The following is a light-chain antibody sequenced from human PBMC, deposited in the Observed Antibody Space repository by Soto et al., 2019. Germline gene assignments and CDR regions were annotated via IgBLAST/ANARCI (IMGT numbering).Light chain of an antibody. CDR1: SSDVGNYNL. CDR3: CSYAGSSTSV. J-gene: IGLJ1*01. V-gene: IGLV2-23*01. CDR2: EGS. Sequence: QSALTQPASVSGSPGQSITISCTGTSSDVGNYNLVSWYQQHPDKAPKLMIYEGSKRPSGVSNRFSGSKSGYTASLTISGLQPEDEADYYCCSYAGSSTSVFGTGTKVTVL.